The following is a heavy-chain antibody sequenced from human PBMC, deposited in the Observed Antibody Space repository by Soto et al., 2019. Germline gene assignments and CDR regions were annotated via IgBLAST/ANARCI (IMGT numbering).Heavy chain of an antibody. CDR2: ISGSGGST. J-gene: IGHJ4*02. CDR3: AKEVRYSSSWTTPYYFDY. CDR1: GFTFSSYA. V-gene: IGHV3-23*01. Sequence: GVSLRLSCAASGFTFSSYAMSWVRQAPGKGLEWVSAISGSGGSTYYADSVKGRFTISRDNSKNTLYLQMNSLRAEDTAVYYCAKEVRYSSSWTTPYYFDYWGQGTLVTVSS. D-gene: IGHD6-13*01.